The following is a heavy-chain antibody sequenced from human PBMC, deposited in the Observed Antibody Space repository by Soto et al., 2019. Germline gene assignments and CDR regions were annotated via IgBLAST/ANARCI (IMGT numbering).Heavy chain of an antibody. CDR1: GFTLSSHW. D-gene: IGHD2-2*01. Sequence: GGSLRLSCAASGFTLSSHWMHWVRQAPGKGPVWVSRINSDGSGSNYADSVKGRFTISRDNAKNTLYLQMNGLRAEDTAVYYCARDGTSRPRCGFDIWGQGTMVTVSS. CDR3: ARDGTSRPRCGFDI. V-gene: IGHV3-74*01. CDR2: INSDGSGS. J-gene: IGHJ3*02.